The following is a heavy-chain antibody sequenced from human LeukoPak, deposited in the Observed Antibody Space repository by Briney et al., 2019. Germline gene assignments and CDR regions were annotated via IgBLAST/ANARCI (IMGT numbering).Heavy chain of an antibody. Sequence: GASVKVSCKASGGTFSSYAISWVRQAPGQGLEWMGGIIPIFGTANYAQKFQGRVTITADESTSTAYMELSSLRSEDTAVYYCAGLPLRSIAVGYYGMDVWGQGTTVIVSS. CDR3: AGLPLRSIAVGYYGMDV. J-gene: IGHJ6*02. CDR1: GGTFSSYA. D-gene: IGHD6-6*01. V-gene: IGHV1-69*13. CDR2: IIPIFGTA.